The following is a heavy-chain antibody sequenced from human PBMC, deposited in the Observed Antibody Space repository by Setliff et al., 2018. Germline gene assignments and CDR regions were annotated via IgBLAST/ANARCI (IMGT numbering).Heavy chain of an antibody. J-gene: IGHJ6*03. CDR2: IYTSGST. CDR3: ARDSRGNPPNYMDI. CDR1: GGSISSYY. Sequence: SETLSLTCTVSGGSISSYYWSWIRQPAGKGLEWIGRIYTSGSTNYNPSLKSRVTMSVDTSKNQFSLKLSSVTAADTAVYYCARDSRGNPPNYMDIWGKGTTVTVSS. V-gene: IGHV4-4*07.